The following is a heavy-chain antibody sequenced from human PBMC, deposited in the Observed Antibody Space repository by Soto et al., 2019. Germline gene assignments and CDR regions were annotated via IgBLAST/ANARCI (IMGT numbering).Heavy chain of an antibody. CDR1: GGSISSYH. V-gene: IGHV4-59*01. J-gene: IGHJ6*03. CDR3: AGIVPFSGRRRHYMDV. D-gene: IGHD2-15*01. Sequence: QVQLQESGPGLVKPSETLSLTCTVSGGSISSYHWGWIRQPPGTGLEWIGPIYYTGNTNYNSSRKSPFTIPIDTSTNRCALLLTSVTAADAGGYDCAGIVPFSGRRRHYMDVSDKGTTVTVSS. CDR2: IYYTGNT.